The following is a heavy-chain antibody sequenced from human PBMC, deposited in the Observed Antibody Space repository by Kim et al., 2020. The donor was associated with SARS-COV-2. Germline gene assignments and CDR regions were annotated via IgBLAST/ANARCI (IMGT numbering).Heavy chain of an antibody. D-gene: IGHD6-25*01. CDR2: IYTSGST. CDR3: ARDLGRQPAADGHYYYCGMDV. V-gene: IGHV4-61*02. Sequence: SETLSLTCTVSGGSISSGSYYWSWIRQPAGKGLEWIGRIYTSGSTNYNPSLKSRVTISVDTSKNQFSLKLSSVTAADTAVYYCARDLGRQPAADGHYYYCGMDVWGQGTTVTVSS. CDR1: GGSISSGSYY. J-gene: IGHJ6*02.